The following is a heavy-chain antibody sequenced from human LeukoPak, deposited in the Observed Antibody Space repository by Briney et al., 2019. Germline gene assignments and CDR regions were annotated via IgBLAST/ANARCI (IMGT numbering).Heavy chain of an antibody. J-gene: IGHJ5*02. CDR1: GFTFSSYS. CDR3: ASSSRSWFDP. Sequence: PGGSLRLSCAASGFTFSSYSMNWVRRAPGKGLEWVSSISSSSSYIYYADSVKGRFTISRDNAKNSLYLQMNSLRAEDTAVYHCASSSRSWFDPWGQGTLVTVSS. CDR2: ISSSSSYI. V-gene: IGHV3-21*01. D-gene: IGHD6-19*01.